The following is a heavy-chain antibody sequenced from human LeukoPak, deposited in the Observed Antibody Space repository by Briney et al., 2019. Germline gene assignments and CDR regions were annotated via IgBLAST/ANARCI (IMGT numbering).Heavy chain of an antibody. CDR3: AGDKTTSGYYEFDY. J-gene: IGHJ4*02. CDR2: ISNDGDT. Sequence: GGSLRLSCAASGFTVSSNYMSWVRQGPGKGLECVSVISNDGDTYYADSVKGRFTISRDTSKNTVSLQMNSLRAEDTAVYYCAGDKTTSGYYEFDYWGQGTLVTVSS. D-gene: IGHD5-12*01. V-gene: IGHV3-53*01. CDR1: GFTVSSNY.